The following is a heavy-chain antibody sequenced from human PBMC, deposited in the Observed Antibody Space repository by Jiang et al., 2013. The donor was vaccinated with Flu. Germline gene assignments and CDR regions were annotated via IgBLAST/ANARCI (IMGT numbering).Heavy chain of an antibody. D-gene: IGHD2-15*01. J-gene: IGHJ4*02. Sequence: EWIGYIYYSGSTNYNPSLKSRVTISVDTSKNQFSLKLSSVTAADTAVYYCATARAPEVVAYYFDSWGRGTLVTVSS. CDR3: ATARAPEVVAYYFDS. CDR2: IYYSGST. V-gene: IGHV4-59*01.